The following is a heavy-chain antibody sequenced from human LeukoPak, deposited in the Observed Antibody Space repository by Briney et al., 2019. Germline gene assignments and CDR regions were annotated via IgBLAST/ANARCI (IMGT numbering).Heavy chain of an antibody. CDR3: ARDSTTYYYYYYMDV. D-gene: IGHD1-14*01. V-gene: IGHV4-39*07. CDR2: IYYSGNT. J-gene: IGHJ6*03. CDR1: GVSISSSNSY. Sequence: SETLSLTCTVSGVSISSSNSYWGWIRQPPGKGLEWIGSIYYSGNTYYNASLRSQVSISIDTSKNQFSLKLSSVTAADTAVYYCARDSTTYYYYYYMDVWGNGTRVAVSS.